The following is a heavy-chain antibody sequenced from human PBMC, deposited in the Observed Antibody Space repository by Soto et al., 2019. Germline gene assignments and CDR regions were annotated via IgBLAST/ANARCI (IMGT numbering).Heavy chain of an antibody. Sequence: PSETLSLTCAVPGGSISSSSWWSWVRQPPGKGLEWIGEIYHSGSTNYNPSLKSRVTISVDKSKNQFSLKLSSVTAADTAVYYCARRLEWELLELRNAFDIWGQGTMVTVSS. V-gene: IGHV4-4*02. CDR1: GGSISSSSW. J-gene: IGHJ3*02. CDR3: ARRLEWELLELRNAFDI. D-gene: IGHD1-26*01. CDR2: IYHSGST.